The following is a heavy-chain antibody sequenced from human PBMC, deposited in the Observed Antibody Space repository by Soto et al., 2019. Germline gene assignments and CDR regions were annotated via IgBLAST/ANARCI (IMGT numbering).Heavy chain of an antibody. CDR3: AKDSGYDPDGNWFDP. CDR1: GFTFDDYA. Sequence: EVQLVESGGGLVQPGRSLRLSCAASGFTFDDYAMHWVRQAPGKGLEWVSGISWNSGSIGYADSVKGRFTISRDNAKNSLYLQMNRLRAEDTDLYYCAKDSGYDPDGNWFDPWGQGTLVTVSS. J-gene: IGHJ5*02. V-gene: IGHV3-9*01. CDR2: ISWNSGSI. D-gene: IGHD5-12*01.